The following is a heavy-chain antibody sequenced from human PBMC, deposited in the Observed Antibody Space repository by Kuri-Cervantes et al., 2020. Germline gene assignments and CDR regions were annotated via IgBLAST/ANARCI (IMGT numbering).Heavy chain of an antibody. J-gene: IGHJ6*02. CDR3: GRGRGGAGGGSSYGMDV. V-gene: IGHV1-2*02. D-gene: IGHD2-15*01. Sequence: ASVKVSCKASGYTFTGYYMHWVRQAPGQGLEWMGWINPNSGGTNYAQKFQGRVTMTRDTSISTAYMELSRLRSDDTAVYYCGRGRGGAGGGSSYGMDVWGQGTTVTVSS. CDR1: GYTFTGYY. CDR2: INPNSGGT.